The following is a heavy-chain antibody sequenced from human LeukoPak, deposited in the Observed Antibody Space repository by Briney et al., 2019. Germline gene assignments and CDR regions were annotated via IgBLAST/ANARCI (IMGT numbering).Heavy chain of an antibody. CDR3: ARASFWESPINWFAP. J-gene: IGHJ5*02. Sequence: ASVKVSCKASGYTFTGYYMHWVRQAPGQGLEWMGWISPNSGGTNYAQKFQGRVTMSRDTSISTAYMELSRLASDDTAVYYCARASFWESPINWFAPWGQGTLVTVSS. CDR2: ISPNSGGT. V-gene: IGHV1-2*02. CDR1: GYTFTGYY. D-gene: IGHD3-16*01.